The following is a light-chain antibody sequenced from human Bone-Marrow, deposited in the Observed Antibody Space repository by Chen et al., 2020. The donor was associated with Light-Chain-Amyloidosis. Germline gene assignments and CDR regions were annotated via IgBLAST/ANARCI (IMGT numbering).Light chain of an antibody. CDR2: RDT. CDR3: QSAVSSGTYEGI. V-gene: IGLV3-25*03. J-gene: IGLJ2*01. CDR1: DLPTKY. Sequence: SYELTQPPSVSVSPGQTARIPCSGDDLPTKYAYWYQQKPGQAPVLVIHRDTERPSGISERFSGSSSGTTAPLTISGVQAEDEADYHCQSAVSSGTYEGIFGGGTKLTVL.